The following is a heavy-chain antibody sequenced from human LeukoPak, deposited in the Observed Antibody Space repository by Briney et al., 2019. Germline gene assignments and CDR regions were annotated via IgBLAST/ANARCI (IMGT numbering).Heavy chain of an antibody. Sequence: ASVKVSCKTSGYTFTSYYISWVRQAPGQGLEWMAWISAYNGNTKYAQKFQGRVTMTTDTSTSTAYMELRSLRSDDTAVYYCARDLGWYGNGAFDIWGQGTMVTVSS. CDR3: ARDLGWYGNGAFDI. CDR2: ISAYNGNT. CDR1: GYTFTSYY. V-gene: IGHV1-18*01. D-gene: IGHD6-19*01. J-gene: IGHJ3*02.